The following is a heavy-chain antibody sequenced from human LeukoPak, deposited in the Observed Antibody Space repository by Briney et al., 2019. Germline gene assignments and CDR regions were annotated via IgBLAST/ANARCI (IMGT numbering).Heavy chain of an antibody. CDR3: ARQITMIVAAKRATIWNNWFDP. D-gene: IGHD3-22*01. V-gene: IGHV4-59*08. CDR1: GGSISSYY. J-gene: IGHJ5*02. Sequence: PSETLSLTCTVSGGSISSYYWRWIRQPAGKGLEWIGYIYYSGSTNYNPSLKSRVTISVDTSKNQFSLKLSSLTAADTAVYYCARQITMIVAAKRATIWNNWFDPWGQGTLVTVSS. CDR2: IYYSGST.